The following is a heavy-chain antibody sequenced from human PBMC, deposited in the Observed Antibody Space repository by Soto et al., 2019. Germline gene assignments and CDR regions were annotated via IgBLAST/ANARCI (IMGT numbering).Heavy chain of an antibody. V-gene: IGHV4-59*01. CDR3: ARVAVSGHFDY. D-gene: IGHD6-19*01. Sequence: SETLSLTCTVSGGSIGAYYWSWIRQPPGKGLEWIGYFHYTGTNDYNSSLKSRVTIAADTSKNQFSLKLTSVTAADTAVYYCARVAVSGHFDYWGQGTLVTVSS. J-gene: IGHJ4*02. CDR1: GGSIGAYY. CDR2: FHYTGTN.